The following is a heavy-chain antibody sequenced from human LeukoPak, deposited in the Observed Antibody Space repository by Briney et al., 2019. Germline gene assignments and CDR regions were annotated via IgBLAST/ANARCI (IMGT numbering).Heavy chain of an antibody. Sequence: GGSLRLSCAVPGFTFSSYAMHWVRQAPGKGLERVAVLSFDGSNKYYADSVKGRFTISRDNSKNTLYVQMNSLRAEDTAVYYCARDLPDKMARAVEYWGQGTLVIVSS. CDR3: ARDLPDKMARAVEY. CDR2: LSFDGSNK. J-gene: IGHJ4*02. D-gene: IGHD5-12*01. CDR1: GFTFSSYA. V-gene: IGHV3-30*04.